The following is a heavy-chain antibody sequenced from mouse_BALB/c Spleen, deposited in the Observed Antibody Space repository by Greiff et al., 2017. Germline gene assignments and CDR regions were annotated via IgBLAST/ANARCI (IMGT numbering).Heavy chain of an antibody. CDR3: ASYDYDAMDY. Sequence: VKLQESGPGLVAPSQSLSITCTVSGFSLTSYGVHWVRQPPGKGLEWLGVIWAGGSTNYNSALMSRLSISKDNSKSQVFLKMNSLQTDDTAMYYCASYDYDAMDYWGQGTSVTVSS. J-gene: IGHJ4*01. CDR1: GFSLTSYG. V-gene: IGHV2-9*02. CDR2: IWAGGST.